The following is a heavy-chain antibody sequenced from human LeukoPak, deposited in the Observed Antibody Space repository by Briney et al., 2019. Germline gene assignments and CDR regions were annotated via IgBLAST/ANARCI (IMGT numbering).Heavy chain of an antibody. J-gene: IGHJ6*03. CDR3: ARDSLAAAGEVLYYYYYMDV. Sequence: ASVKVSCKASGYTFTSYDINWVRQATGQGLEWMGWMNPKSGNTGYAQKFQGRVTITRNTSISTAYMELSSLRSEDTAVYYCARDSLAAAGEVLYYYYYMDVWGKGTTVTVSS. D-gene: IGHD6-13*01. CDR1: GYTFTSYD. CDR2: MNPKSGNT. V-gene: IGHV1-8*03.